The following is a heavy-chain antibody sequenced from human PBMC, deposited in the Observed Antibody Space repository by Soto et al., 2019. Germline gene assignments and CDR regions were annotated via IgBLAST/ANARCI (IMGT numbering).Heavy chain of an antibody. D-gene: IGHD6-13*01. CDR3: ARGLGIAAPEGYYYYYGMDV. J-gene: IGHJ6*01. CDR2: INHSGST. V-gene: IGHV4-34*01. Sequence: SETLSLTCAVYVGSFSGYYWSLIRQPPGKGLEWIGEINHSGSTNYNPSLKSRVTISVDTSKNQFSLKLSSVTAEDKAVYYCARGLGIAAPEGYYYYYGMDVWGQGTTVT. CDR1: VGSFSGYY.